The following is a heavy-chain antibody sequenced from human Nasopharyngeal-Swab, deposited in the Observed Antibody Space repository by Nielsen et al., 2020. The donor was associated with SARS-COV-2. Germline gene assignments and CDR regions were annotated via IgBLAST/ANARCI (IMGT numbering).Heavy chain of an antibody. J-gene: IGHJ5*02. D-gene: IGHD4-17*01. CDR1: GYIFTDYY. CDR2: IDPNTGGT. CDR3: ARALSARTTFNCLGP. V-gene: IGHV1-2*06. Sequence: ASVKVSCKTSGYIFTDYYIHWVRQAPGQGLEWMGRIDPNTGGTSSAQIFQGRVTMTRDTSISTVYIEVTSLTSDDTAVYYCARALSARTTFNCLGPWSQGTLVTVSS.